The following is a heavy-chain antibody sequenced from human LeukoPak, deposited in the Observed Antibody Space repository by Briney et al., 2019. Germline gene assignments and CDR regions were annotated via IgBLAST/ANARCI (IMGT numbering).Heavy chain of an antibody. D-gene: IGHD6-13*01. CDR2: INPNSGDT. V-gene: IGHV1-2*02. CDR3: ARDLPYSSSWESIDY. CDR1: GYIFTGYY. J-gene: IGHJ4*02. Sequence: GASVKVSCKASGYIFTGYYMHWVRQAPGQGLEWMGWINPNSGDTNYAQKIQGRVTMTTDTSTSTAYMELRSLRSDDTAVYYCARDLPYSSSWESIDYWGQGTLVTVSS.